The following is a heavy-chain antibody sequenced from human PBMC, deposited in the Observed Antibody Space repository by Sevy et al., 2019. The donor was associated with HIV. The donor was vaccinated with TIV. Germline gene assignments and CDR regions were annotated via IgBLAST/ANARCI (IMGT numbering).Heavy chain of an antibody. CDR1: GLIFSSYA. Sequence: GGSLRLSCAASGLIFSSYAMHWVRQGPGKGLEWVAVISYDARYEDYADSVKGRFTISRDNSKNTLYLQMNSLRAEDTAVYYCARFPPERAFDIWGQGTMVTVSS. V-gene: IGHV3-30*04. CDR3: ARFPPERAFDI. CDR2: ISYDARYE. J-gene: IGHJ3*02.